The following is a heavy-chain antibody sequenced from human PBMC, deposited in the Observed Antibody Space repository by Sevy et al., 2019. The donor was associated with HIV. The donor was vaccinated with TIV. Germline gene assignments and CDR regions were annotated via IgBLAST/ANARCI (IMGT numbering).Heavy chain of an antibody. CDR1: GFTFSSYS. Sequence: GGSLRLSCAASGFTFSSYSMHWVRQAPGKGLEWVSYISSSSSIIYYADSVKGRFTISRDNAKNSLYLQMNSLRDEDRAVYYCARVGCDSTTCNGMDVWGQGTKVTVSS. V-gene: IGHV3-48*02. D-gene: IGHD2-2*01. J-gene: IGHJ6*02. CDR3: ARVGCDSTTCNGMDV. CDR2: ISSSSSII.